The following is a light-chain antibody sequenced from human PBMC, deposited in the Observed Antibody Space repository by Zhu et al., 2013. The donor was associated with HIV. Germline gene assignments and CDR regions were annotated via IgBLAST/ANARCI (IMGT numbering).Light chain of an antibody. V-gene: IGKV3-20*01. CDR1: QTVSYRH. Sequence: EIVLTQSPGSLSLSRGESATLSCRASQTVSYRHIAWYHQKPGQAPRLLIYDGSFRATGIPDRFSGGGSGTVFTLTITGLEPEDFGMYFCQRFGSSYTWTFGQGTNVEIK. CDR2: DGS. J-gene: IGKJ1*01. CDR3: QRFGSSYTWT.